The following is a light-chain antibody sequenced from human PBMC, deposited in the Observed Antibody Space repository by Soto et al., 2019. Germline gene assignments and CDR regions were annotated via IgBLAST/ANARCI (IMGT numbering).Light chain of an antibody. V-gene: IGLV2-14*01. CDR1: SSEVGGYNY. CDR3: SSYTSSSTPYV. J-gene: IGLJ1*01. Sequence: QSALTQPASVSGSPGQSITISCTGTSSEVGGYNYVSWYQQHPGKAPEGMIYEVSNRPSGVSNRFSGSKSGNTASLTISGLKAEDEADYYCSSYTSSSTPYVFGTATKVTVL. CDR2: EVS.